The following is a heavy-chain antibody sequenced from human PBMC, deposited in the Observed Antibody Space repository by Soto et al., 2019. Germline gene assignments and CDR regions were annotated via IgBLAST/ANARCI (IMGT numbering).Heavy chain of an antibody. V-gene: IGHV3-74*01. CDR1: GFTFSSYW. J-gene: IGHJ4*02. CDR2: INSDGSNR. CDR3: ARNFDY. Sequence: EVQLVESGGGLVQPGGSLRLSCATSGFTFSSYWMYWVRQAPGKGLVWVSRINSDGSNRGYADSVKGRFTISRDNAKSTLYLEMNSLRAEDTAMYYCARNFDYWGQGILVTVSS.